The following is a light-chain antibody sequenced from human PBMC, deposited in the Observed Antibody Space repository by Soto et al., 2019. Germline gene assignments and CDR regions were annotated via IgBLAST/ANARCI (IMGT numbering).Light chain of an antibody. J-gene: IGLJ7*01. V-gene: IGLV1-47*01. CDR2: KNN. CDR1: SSNIGNFY. CDR3: AAWDDSLSGPGV. Sequence: QAVVTQPPSASGTPGQRVTISCSGSSSNIGNFYVYWYQQLPGTAPKLLIYKNNQRPLGVPDRFSGSKSGTSASLAISGLRSEDEADYDCAAWDDSLSGPGVFGGGTQLTVL.